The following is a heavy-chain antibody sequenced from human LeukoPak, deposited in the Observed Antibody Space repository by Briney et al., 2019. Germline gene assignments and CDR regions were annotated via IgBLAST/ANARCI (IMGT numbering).Heavy chain of an antibody. CDR3: ARDFRGSVDAFDI. J-gene: IGHJ3*02. CDR2: IYYSGRT. CDR1: GGSISDYY. Sequence: SETLSLTCTVSGGSISDYYWNWMRQPPGKGLEWIGYIYYSGRTSYNPSLKSRVSISVDTSKNQFSLKLSSVTAADTAVYYCARDFRGSVDAFDIWGQGTMVAVSS. V-gene: IGHV4-59*01.